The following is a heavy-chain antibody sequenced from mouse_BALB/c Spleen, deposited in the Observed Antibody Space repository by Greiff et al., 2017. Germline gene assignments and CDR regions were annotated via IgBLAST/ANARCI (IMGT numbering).Heavy chain of an antibody. Sequence: QVTLKESGPGILQPSQTLSLTCSFSGFSLSTSGMGVSWIRQPSGKGLEWLAHIYWDDDKRYNPSLKSRLTISKDTSSNQVFLKITSVDTADTATYYCARRARYGIDYWGQGTTLTVSS. CDR1: GFSLSTSGMG. D-gene: IGHD2-10*02. J-gene: IGHJ2*01. CDR2: IYWDDDK. V-gene: IGHV8-12*01. CDR3: ARRARYGIDY.